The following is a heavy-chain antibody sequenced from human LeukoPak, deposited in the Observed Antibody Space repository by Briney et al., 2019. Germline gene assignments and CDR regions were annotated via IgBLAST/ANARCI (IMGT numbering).Heavy chain of an antibody. V-gene: IGHV3-66*01. D-gene: IGHD3-10*01. CDR3: ARGGLQLWFGELYWDY. Sequence: GGSLRLSCAASGFTVSSNYMSWVRQAPGKGLEWVSVIYSGGSTYYADSVKGRFTISRDNAKNSLYLQMNSLRAEDTAVYYCARGGLQLWFGELYWDYWGQGTLVTVSS. CDR2: IYSGGST. CDR1: GFTVSSNY. J-gene: IGHJ4*02.